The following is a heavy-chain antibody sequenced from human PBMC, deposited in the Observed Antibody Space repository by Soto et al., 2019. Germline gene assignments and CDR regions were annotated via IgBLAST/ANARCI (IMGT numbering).Heavy chain of an antibody. CDR1: GFAFSSYA. Sequence: GGSLRLSCAASGFAFSSYAMHWVRQAPGKGLEWVAVISYDGSNKYYADSVKGRFTISRDNSKNTLYLQMNSLRAEDTAVYYCARGLTGYPAQYYYYGMDVWGQGTTVTVSS. CDR3: ARGLTGYPAQYYYYGMDV. CDR2: ISYDGSNK. J-gene: IGHJ6*02. V-gene: IGHV3-30-3*01. D-gene: IGHD6-13*01.